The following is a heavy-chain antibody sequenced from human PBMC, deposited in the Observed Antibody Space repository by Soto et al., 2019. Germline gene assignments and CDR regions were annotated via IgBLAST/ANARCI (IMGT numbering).Heavy chain of an antibody. D-gene: IGHD3-16*01. CDR2: IIPIFGTA. CDR1: GGTFSSYA. J-gene: IGHJ6*02. CDR3: ARHLGGNHYSYGMDV. Sequence: QVQLVQSGAEVKKPGSSVKVSCKASGGTFSSYAISWVRQAPGQGLEWMGGIIPIFGTADYAQKCQGRVTITADEATSTAYMDLSSLRSEDTAVYYCARHLGGNHYSYGMDVWGQGTTVTVSS. V-gene: IGHV1-69*12.